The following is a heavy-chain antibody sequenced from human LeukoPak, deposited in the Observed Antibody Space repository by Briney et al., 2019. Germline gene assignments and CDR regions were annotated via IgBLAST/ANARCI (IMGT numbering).Heavy chain of an antibody. CDR3: ARDTDCSSTSCYLLYGMDV. CDR2: ISAYNGNT. D-gene: IGHD2-2*01. V-gene: IGHV1-18*01. J-gene: IGHJ6*02. Sequence: ASVKVSCKASGYTFTSYGISWVRQAPGQGLEWMGWISAYNGNTNYAQKLQGRVTMTTDTSTSTAYMELRSLRSDDTAVYYCARDTDCSSTSCYLLYGMDVWGQGTTVTVSS. CDR1: GYTFTSYG.